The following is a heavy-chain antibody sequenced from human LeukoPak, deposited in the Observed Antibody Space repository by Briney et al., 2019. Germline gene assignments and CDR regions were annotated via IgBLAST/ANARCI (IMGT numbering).Heavy chain of an antibody. J-gene: IGHJ6*02. CDR3: ARRSMVRGLDV. Sequence: PSETLSLTCAVYGGSLSGYYWTWIRQSPGKGLEWIGEISHSGDINYNPSLKSRVTISVDTSKNQFSLKLSSVTAADTAVYYCARRSMVRGLDVWGQGTTVTVS. CDR2: ISHSGDI. D-gene: IGHD3-10*01. CDR1: GGSLSGYY. V-gene: IGHV4-34*01.